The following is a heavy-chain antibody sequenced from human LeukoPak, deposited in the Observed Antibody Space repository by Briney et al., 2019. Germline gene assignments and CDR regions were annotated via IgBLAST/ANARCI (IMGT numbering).Heavy chain of an antibody. D-gene: IGHD2-2*01. Sequence: GGSLRLSCAASGLTFSSYSMTWVRQAPGKGLEWVSYISSSSSTIYYADSVKGRSTISRDNSKNTLYLQMNSLRAEDTAVYHCATSKYFQEWGQGTLVTVSS. CDR1: GLTFSSYS. V-gene: IGHV3-48*01. CDR3: ATSKYFQE. J-gene: IGHJ1*01. CDR2: ISSSSSTI.